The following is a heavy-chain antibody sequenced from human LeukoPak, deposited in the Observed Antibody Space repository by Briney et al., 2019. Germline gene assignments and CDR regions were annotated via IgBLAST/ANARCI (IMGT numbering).Heavy chain of an antibody. V-gene: IGHV4-4*07. CDR3: ASDSFYDSGGYFYY. J-gene: IGHJ4*01. CDR1: GGSISSFY. Sequence: SETLSLTCSVSGGSISSFYWSWVRQPAGKGLEWIGRISTRGNADYNPSLKSRVTLSVDTSKNHFSLKLSSVTAADTAMYYCASDSFYDSGGYFYYWGQGTLVTVSS. CDR2: ISTRGNA. D-gene: IGHD3-22*01.